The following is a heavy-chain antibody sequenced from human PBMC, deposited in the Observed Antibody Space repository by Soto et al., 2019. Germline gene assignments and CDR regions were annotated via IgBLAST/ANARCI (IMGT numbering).Heavy chain of an antibody. V-gene: IGHV1-2*04. CDR1: GYIFTGYY. Sequence: QVQLVQSGAEVKKPGASVKVSCKASGYIFTGYYMHWVRQAPGQGLEWMGWINPNSGGTNYAQKFQGWVTMTRDTAIRTAYWERRSLTPDDTTFYYWATPRARKAVAVETGYSFDYWGQGTLVTAPS. CDR2: INPNSGGT. J-gene: IGHJ4*02. D-gene: IGHD6-19*01. CDR3: ATPRARKAVAVETGYSFDY.